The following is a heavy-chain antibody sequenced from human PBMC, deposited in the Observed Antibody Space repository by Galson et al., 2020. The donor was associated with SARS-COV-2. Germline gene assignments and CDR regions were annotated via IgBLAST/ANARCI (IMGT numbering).Heavy chain of an antibody. Sequence: SVQVSCTPSGYTFTDSSIHWVRQAPGQGLEWMGLINPQSGGTTYAPNFEGRVPMTRDPSITTAYMELSRLSADHTAVYYCARLRYYDVLTGYIVDVWGQGTMVTVSS. D-gene: IGHD3-9*01. V-gene: IGHV1-2*02. CDR1: GYTFTDSS. CDR2: INPQSGGT. CDR3: ARLRYYDVLTGYIVDV. J-gene: IGHJ6*02.